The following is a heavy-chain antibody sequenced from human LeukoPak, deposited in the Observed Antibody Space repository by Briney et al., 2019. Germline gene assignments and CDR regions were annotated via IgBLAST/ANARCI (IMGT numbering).Heavy chain of an antibody. J-gene: IGHJ3*02. V-gene: IGHV4-30-2*01. D-gene: IGHD5-24*01. CDR1: GGSISSGGYY. Sequence: PSRTLSLTCTVSGGSISSGGYYWSWIRQPPGKGLEWIGYIYHSGSTYYNPSLKSRVTISVDRSKNQFSLKLSSVTAADTAVYYCAREEMATITGAFDIWGQGTMVTVSS. CDR2: IYHSGST. CDR3: AREEMATITGAFDI.